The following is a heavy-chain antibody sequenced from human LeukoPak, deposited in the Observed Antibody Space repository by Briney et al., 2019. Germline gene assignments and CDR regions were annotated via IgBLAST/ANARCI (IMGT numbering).Heavy chain of an antibody. CDR2: INTSGST. CDR1: GGSISRGSYY. CDR3: ASIQSCYFGLDV. J-gene: IGHJ6*02. V-gene: IGHV4-61*02. D-gene: IGHD4-11*01. Sequence: PSQTLSLTCTVSGGSISRGSYYWSWIRQPAGKGLEWIGRINTSGSTNYHPSLKSRVTISVDTSKNQFSLKLSSVTAADTAVYYCASIQSCYFGLDVWGQGTTVTVSS.